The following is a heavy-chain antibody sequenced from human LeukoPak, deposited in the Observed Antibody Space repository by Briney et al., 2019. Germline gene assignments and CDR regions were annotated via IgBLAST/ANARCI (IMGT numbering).Heavy chain of an antibody. CDR1: GYTFTGYC. Sequence: ASVKVSCKASGYTFTGYCMHWVRQAPGQGLEWMGWINPNSGGTNYAQKFQGRVTMTRDTSISTAYMELSRLRSDDTAVYYCARNLGYYYDSSGYNGDYWGQGTLVTVSS. J-gene: IGHJ4*02. CDR3: ARNLGYYYDSSGYNGDY. CDR2: INPNSGGT. V-gene: IGHV1-2*02. D-gene: IGHD3-22*01.